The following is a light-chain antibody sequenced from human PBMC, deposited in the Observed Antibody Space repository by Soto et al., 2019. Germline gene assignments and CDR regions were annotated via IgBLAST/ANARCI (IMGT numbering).Light chain of an antibody. Sequence: ESQKTQSPSTLSASVGDRVTITCRASQSISSWLAWYQQKPGKAPKLLIYDASSLESGVPSRFSGSGSGTEFTLTISSLQPDDFATYYCQQYNSYLWTFGQGTKVDIK. V-gene: IGKV1-5*01. J-gene: IGKJ1*01. CDR3: QQYNSYLWT. CDR2: DAS. CDR1: QSISSW.